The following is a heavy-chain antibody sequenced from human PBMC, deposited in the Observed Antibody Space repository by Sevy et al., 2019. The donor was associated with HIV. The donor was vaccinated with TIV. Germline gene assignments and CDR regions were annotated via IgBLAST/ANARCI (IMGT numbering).Heavy chain of an antibody. Sequence: GGSLRLSCAASGFTFSSYGMHWVRQAPGKGLEWVAVIWYDGGNKYYADTVKGRFTTSRDNSKNTLYLQMNSLRAEDTAVYYCARDEGYYDILTRYSRNYYYGMDVWGQGTTVTVSS. V-gene: IGHV3-33*01. D-gene: IGHD3-9*01. CDR3: ARDEGYYDILTRYSRNYYYGMDV. CDR2: IWYDGGNK. CDR1: GFTFSSYG. J-gene: IGHJ6*02.